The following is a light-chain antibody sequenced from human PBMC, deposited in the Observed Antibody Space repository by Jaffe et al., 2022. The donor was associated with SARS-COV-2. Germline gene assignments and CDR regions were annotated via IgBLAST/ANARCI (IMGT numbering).Light chain of an antibody. V-gene: IGKV1-12*01. CDR3: QQPNSFPIT. J-gene: IGKJ5*01. CDR1: HDISSW. CDR2: RAS. Sequence: DIQMTQSPSSVSASVGDRVTITCRASHDISSWLAWYQQKPGRAPKLLISRASILESGVPSRFSGSGSGTDFTLTINSLQPEDFATYYCQQPNSFPITFGQGTRLEIK.